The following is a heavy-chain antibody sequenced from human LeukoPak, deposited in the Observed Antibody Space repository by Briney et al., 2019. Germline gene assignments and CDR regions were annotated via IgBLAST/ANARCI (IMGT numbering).Heavy chain of an antibody. Sequence: GGSLSLSCATSGFTFTNYAMNWVRQAPGKGLEWVSAVTGPGDTTYYADSVKGRFFMSREDSKTTVYLQMNSLRAEETAIYDCAKGAEIDLWGEGTLVTVPS. CDR1: GFTFTNYA. D-gene: IGHD3-16*01. J-gene: IGHJ5*02. V-gene: IGHV3-23*01. CDR2: VTGPGDTT. CDR3: AKGAEIDL.